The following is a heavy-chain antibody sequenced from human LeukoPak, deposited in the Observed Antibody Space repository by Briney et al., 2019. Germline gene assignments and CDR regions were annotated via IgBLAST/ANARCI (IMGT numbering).Heavy chain of an antibody. D-gene: IGHD6-13*01. J-gene: IGHJ6*02. V-gene: IGHV3-33*01. CDR1: GFTFSSYG. CDR2: IWYDGSNK. CDR3: ARDRGIAAADYYYYGMDV. Sequence: GGSLRLSCAASGFTFSSYGMHWVRQAPGKGLEWVAVIWYDGSNKYYADSVKGRFTISRDNSKNTLYLQMNSLRAEDTAVYYCARDRGIAAADYYYYGMDVRGQGTTVTVSS.